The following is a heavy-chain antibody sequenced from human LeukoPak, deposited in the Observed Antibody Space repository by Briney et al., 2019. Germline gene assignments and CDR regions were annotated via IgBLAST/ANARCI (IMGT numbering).Heavy chain of an antibody. J-gene: IGHJ5*02. CDR1: GGSFSGYY. D-gene: IGHD5-18*01. CDR3: APLLRGYSYGSYPASGWFDP. CDR2: INHSGST. Sequence: SETLSLTCAVYGGSFSGYYWSWIRQPPGKGLEWIGEINHSGSTNYNPSLKSRVTITVDTSKNQFSLQQSSVPAVDAAVYYCAPLLRGYSYGSYPASGWFDPWAREPWSPSPQ. V-gene: IGHV4-34*01.